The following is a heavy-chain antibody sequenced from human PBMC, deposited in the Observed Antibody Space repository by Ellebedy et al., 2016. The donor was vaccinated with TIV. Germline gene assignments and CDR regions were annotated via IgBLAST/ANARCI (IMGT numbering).Heavy chain of an antibody. D-gene: IGHD2-15*01. CDR2: IYDSGST. V-gene: IGHV4-61*01. CDR1: GGSVRSGSYY. CDR3: ARAAQPNCSGGSCYRIDY. J-gene: IGHJ4*02. Sequence: MPSETLSLTCTVSGGSVRSGSYYWSWIRQPPGKELEWIGYIYDSGSTNHNPSLTSRVTISVDTSKNQFSLKLSSVTAADTAVYYCARAAQPNCSGGSCYRIDYWGQGTLVTVSS.